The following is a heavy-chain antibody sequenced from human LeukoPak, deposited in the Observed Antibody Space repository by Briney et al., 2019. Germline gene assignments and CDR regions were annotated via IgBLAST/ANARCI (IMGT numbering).Heavy chain of an antibody. CDR1: GGSISSGSYY. J-gene: IGHJ4*02. Sequence: PSETLSLTCTVSGGSISSGSYYGSWIRQPAGKGLEWIGRIYTSGRTNYNPSLKSRVTISVDTSKNQFSLKLSSVTAADTAVYYCATSRLRYGEIDDCWGQGTLVTVSS. V-gene: IGHV4-61*02. CDR3: ATSRLRYGEIDDC. D-gene: IGHD4/OR15-4a*01. CDR2: IYTSGRT.